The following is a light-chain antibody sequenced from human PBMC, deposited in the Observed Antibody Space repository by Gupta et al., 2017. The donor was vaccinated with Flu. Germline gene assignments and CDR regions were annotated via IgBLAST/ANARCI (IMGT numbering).Light chain of an antibody. Sequence: IVLTQSPATLSLSPGERATLSCRASQSVSAYLDWYQQKPGQPPRLLIYDASNRGTGIPARFSGSGSGTDFTLTISSLEPEDFAVYYCQHRGNWPTFGQGTKVEFK. CDR2: DAS. CDR1: QSVSAY. CDR3: QHRGNWPT. V-gene: IGKV3-11*01. J-gene: IGKJ1*01.